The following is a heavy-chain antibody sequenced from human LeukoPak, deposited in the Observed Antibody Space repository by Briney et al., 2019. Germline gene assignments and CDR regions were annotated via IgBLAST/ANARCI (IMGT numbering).Heavy chain of an antibody. CDR3: ARGRGRHAGY. V-gene: IGHV4-34*01. J-gene: IGHJ4*02. Sequence: PSETLSLTCAVYGGSFSGYYWSWIRQPPGKGLEWIGEINHSGSTNYNPSLKSRVTISVDTSKNQFSLKLRSVTAADTAVYYCARGRGRHAGYWGQGTLVTVSS. D-gene: IGHD3-10*01. CDR2: INHSGST. CDR1: GGSFSGYY.